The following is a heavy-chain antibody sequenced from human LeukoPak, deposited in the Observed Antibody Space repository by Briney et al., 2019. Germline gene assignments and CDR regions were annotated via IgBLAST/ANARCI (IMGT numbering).Heavy chain of an antibody. CDR2: INPSGGST. CDR3: AVWGGAAAGKGRVFDY. CDR1: GYTFTSYY. V-gene: IGHV1-46*03. D-gene: IGHD6-13*01. J-gene: IGHJ4*02. Sequence: ASVKVSCKASGYTFTSYYMHWVRQAPGQGLEWMGIINPSGGSTSYAQKFQGRVTMTRDTSTSTAYMELSSLRSEDTAVYYCAVWGGAAAGKGRVFDYWGQGTLVTVSS.